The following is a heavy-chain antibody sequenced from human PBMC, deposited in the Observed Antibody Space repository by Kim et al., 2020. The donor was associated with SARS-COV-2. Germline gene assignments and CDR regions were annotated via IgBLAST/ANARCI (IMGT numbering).Heavy chain of an antibody. V-gene: IGHV1-69*04. CDR2: ISHMDGKT. J-gene: IGHJ4*02. CDR1: GGTFSSYA. CDR3: AGDGTQHLDD. D-gene: IGHD6-13*01. Sequence: SVKVSCKASGGTFSSYAISWVRQAPGQGLERMGRISHMDGKTNYAQKFRGRVTIIADKSRSIAYMERSSLRSEDTAVYYCAGDGTQHLDDWGQGTLVTVSS.